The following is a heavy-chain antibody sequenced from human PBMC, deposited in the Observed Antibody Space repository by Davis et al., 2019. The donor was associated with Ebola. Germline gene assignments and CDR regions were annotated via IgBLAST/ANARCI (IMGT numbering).Heavy chain of an antibody. CDR1: GGSISSGGYY. CDR3: ARRETAFGERGGLDV. Sequence: SETLSLTCTVSGGSISSGGYYWSWIRQHPGKGLEWIGYIYYSGSTYYNPSLESRVTISVDTSNNQFSLRLSSVTAADTAIYYCARRETAFGERGGLDVWGQGTTVTVSS. J-gene: IGHJ6*02. V-gene: IGHV4-39*01. D-gene: IGHD3-3*02. CDR2: IYYSGST.